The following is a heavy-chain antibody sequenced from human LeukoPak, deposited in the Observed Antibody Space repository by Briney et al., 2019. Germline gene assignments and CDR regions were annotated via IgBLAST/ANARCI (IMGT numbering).Heavy chain of an antibody. CDR3: AGGIHRLLYVRNYYGMDV. Sequence: SETLSLTCAVYGGSFSGYYWSWIRQPPGKGLEWIGEINHSGSTNYNPSLKSRVTISVDTSKNQFSLKLSSGTAADTAVYYCAGGIHRLLYVRNYYGMDVWGQGTTVTVSS. V-gene: IGHV4-34*01. J-gene: IGHJ6*02. CDR1: GGSFSGYY. CDR2: INHSGST. D-gene: IGHD2/OR15-2a*01.